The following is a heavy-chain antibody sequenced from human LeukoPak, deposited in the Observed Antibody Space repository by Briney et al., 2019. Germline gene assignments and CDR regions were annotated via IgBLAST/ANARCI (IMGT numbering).Heavy chain of an antibody. V-gene: IGHV1-2*02. D-gene: IGHD3-10*01. Sequence: ASVKVSCKASGYTFTDYFLHWVRQAPGQGLERMGWINPNSGGTNYAQRFQGRVTMTRDTSISTAYMELSRLRSDDTAVYYCAREAGYGSGSYYPSLDYWGQGTLVTVSS. CDR1: GYTFTDYF. J-gene: IGHJ4*02. CDR3: AREAGYGSGSYYPSLDY. CDR2: INPNSGGT.